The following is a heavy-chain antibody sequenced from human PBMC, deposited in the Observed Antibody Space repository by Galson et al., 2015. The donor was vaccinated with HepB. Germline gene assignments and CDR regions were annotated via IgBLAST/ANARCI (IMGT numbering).Heavy chain of an antibody. Sequence: SLRLSCAASGFIFSDSYMPWIRQAPGKELEWVSYISGCRVIKYYADSVKGRFTISRDNSKNSLFLQMNSLRAEGTAVYYCVTLPNYYCDYGGQVTLRPVSS. J-gene: IGHJ4*02. CDR3: VTLPNYYCDY. CDR2: ISGCRVIK. D-gene: IGHD1-1*01. V-gene: IGHV3-11*01. CDR1: GFIFSDSY.